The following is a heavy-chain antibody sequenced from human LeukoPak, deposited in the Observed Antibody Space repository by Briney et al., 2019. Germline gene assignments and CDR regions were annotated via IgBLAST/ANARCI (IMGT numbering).Heavy chain of an antibody. CDR2: IYYSGST. CDR3: ARPDTPTYSMGAFDI. V-gene: IGHV4-39*01. Sequence: SETLSLTCTVSGGSISSSSYYWGWIRQPPGKGLEWIGSIYYSGSTYYNPSLKSRVTISVDTSKNQFSLKLSSVTAADTAVYYCARPDTPTYSMGAFDIWGQGTMVTVSS. CDR1: GGSISSSSYY. D-gene: IGHD2-15*01. J-gene: IGHJ3*02.